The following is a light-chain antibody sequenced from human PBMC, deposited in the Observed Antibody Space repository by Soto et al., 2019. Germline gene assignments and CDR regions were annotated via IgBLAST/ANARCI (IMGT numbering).Light chain of an antibody. V-gene: IGLV2-14*01. CDR1: TSDIGGYDY. Sequence: QSVLTQPASVSGSPGQSITISCTGTTSDIGGYDYVSWYQHHPGRPPKLLIFEVSDRPSGVSNRFSASKSGTTASLTISGLQTEDEADYFCSSSTTTSALVFGTGTKVTVL. J-gene: IGLJ1*01. CDR2: EVS. CDR3: SSSTTTSALV.